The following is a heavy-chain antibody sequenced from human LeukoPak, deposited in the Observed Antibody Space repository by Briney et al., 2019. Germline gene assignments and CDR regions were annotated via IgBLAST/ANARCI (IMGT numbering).Heavy chain of an antibody. V-gene: IGHV4-39*07. CDR1: GFTLSSYS. CDR3: ARDRRDSSGYYPDY. J-gene: IGHJ4*02. CDR2: IYYSGST. D-gene: IGHD3-22*01. Sequence: GSLRLSCAASGFTLSSYSMNWVRQAPGKGLEWIGSIYYSGSTYYNPSLKSRVTISVDTSKNQFSLKLSSVTAADTAVYYCARDRRDSSGYYPDYWGQGTLVTVSS.